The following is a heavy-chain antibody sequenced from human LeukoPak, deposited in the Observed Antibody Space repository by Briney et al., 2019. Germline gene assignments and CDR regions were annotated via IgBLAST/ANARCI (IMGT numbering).Heavy chain of an antibody. CDR2: ISWNSGSI. Sequence: GGSLRLSCAASGFTFDDYAMHWVRQAPGKGLEWVSGISWNSGSIGYADSVKGRFTISRDNAKNSLYLQMNSLRAEDTALYYCAKDTSLYYYDSSGYMDYWGQGILVTVSS. CDR1: GFTFDDYA. CDR3: AKDTSLYYYDSSGYMDY. J-gene: IGHJ4*02. V-gene: IGHV3-9*01. D-gene: IGHD3-22*01.